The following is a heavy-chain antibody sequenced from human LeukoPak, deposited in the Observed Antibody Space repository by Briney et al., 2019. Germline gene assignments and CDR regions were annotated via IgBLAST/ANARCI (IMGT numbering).Heavy chain of an antibody. Sequence: GGSLRLSCAASGFTFSSYWMHWVRQAPGKGLVWVSRINSDGSSTCYADSVKGRFTISRDNAKNTLYLQMNSLRAEDTAVYYCASGVYGDYEDDAFDIWGQGTMVTVSS. J-gene: IGHJ3*02. CDR1: GFTFSSYW. CDR2: INSDGSST. V-gene: IGHV3-74*01. D-gene: IGHD4-17*01. CDR3: ASGVYGDYEDDAFDI.